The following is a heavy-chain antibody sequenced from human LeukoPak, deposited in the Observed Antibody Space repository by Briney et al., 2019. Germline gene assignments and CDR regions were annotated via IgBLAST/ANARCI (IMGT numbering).Heavy chain of an antibody. J-gene: IGHJ4*02. Sequence: GGSLPLSRAASGFTVSSNYISWVRQAPGKGLEWVSVIYSDLSTYYADSVKGRFTISRDNSKNTLYLHMNSLRAEDTAVYYCARVGFPGWGQGTLVTVSS. V-gene: IGHV3-53*01. CDR3: ARVGFPG. CDR1: GFTVSSNY. CDR2: IYSDLST.